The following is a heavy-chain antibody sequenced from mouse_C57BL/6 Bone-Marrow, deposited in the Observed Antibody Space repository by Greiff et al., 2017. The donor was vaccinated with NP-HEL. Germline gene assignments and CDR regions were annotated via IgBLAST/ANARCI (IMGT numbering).Heavy chain of an antibody. Sequence: VQLQQSGAELVRPGASVTLSCTASGFNIKDDYMHWVKQRPEQGLEWIGWIDPENGDTEYASKFQGKATITADTSSNTAYLQLSSLTSEDTAVYYCTTFTTVVATRWYLDVWGTGTTVTVSS. V-gene: IGHV14-4*01. D-gene: IGHD1-1*01. J-gene: IGHJ1*03. CDR3: TTFTTVVATRWYLDV. CDR2: IDPENGDT. CDR1: GFNIKDDY.